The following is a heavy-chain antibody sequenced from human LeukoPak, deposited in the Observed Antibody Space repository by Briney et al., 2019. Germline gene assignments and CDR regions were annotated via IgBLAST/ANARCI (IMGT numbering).Heavy chain of an antibody. CDR3: ARDLVYYSSGGTVDP. J-gene: IGHJ5*02. CDR2: ISSSSSTI. Sequence: GGSLRLSCVASGFTFSRYRMNWVRQAPGKGLEWVSYISSSSSTIYYADAVKGRFTISRDNDKNSLYLQMNSLRDEDTAVYYCARDLVYYSSGGTVDPWGQGTLVTVSS. D-gene: IGHD3-10*01. V-gene: IGHV3-48*02. CDR1: GFTFSRYR.